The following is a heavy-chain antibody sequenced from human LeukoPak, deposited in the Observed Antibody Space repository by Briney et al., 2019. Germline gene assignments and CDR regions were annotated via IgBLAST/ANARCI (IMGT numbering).Heavy chain of an antibody. CDR1: GFTFSSYG. Sequence: GRSLRLSCAASGFTFSSYGMHWVRQAPGKGLEWVAVISHDGSNKYYADSVKGRFTISRDNSKNTLYLQMNSLRAEDTAVYYCAKDQMEYCGGDCYPYYFDYWGQGTLVTVSS. D-gene: IGHD2-21*02. J-gene: IGHJ4*02. CDR2: ISHDGSNK. V-gene: IGHV3-30*18. CDR3: AKDQMEYCGGDCYPYYFDY.